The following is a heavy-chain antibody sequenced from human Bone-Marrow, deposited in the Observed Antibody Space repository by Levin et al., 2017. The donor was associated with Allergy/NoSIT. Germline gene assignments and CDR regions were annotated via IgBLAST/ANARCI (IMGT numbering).Heavy chain of an antibody. D-gene: IGHD4-17*01. CDR1: GGSVRGENYY. V-gene: IGHV4-61*03. CDR2: ISYSGAT. CDR3: ARDHGDSSDAFAI. J-gene: IGHJ3*02. Sequence: PSETLSLTCSVSGGSVRGENYYWSWIRQPPGKRLEWIGYISYSGATTYSPSLESRVTSAWGASENHFSLRLSSLTAADTAVYYCARDHGDSSDAFAIWGQGTMVTVSA.